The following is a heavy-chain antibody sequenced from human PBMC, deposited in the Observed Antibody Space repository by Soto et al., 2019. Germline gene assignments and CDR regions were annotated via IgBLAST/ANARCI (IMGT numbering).Heavy chain of an antibody. CDR2: IIPIFGRT. CDR1: GGTFNNYA. J-gene: IGHJ5*02. CDR3: AAMITSENWFDP. V-gene: IGHV1-69*01. D-gene: IGHD3-16*01. Sequence: QVQLVQSGAEVKKPGSSVKVSCKASGGTFNNYAFNWVRQAPGQGLEWMGGIIPIFGRTNYAQKFQARVTITADEATNTAYMEMRSLRSEDTAVYFCAAMITSENWFDPWGQGTLVTVSS.